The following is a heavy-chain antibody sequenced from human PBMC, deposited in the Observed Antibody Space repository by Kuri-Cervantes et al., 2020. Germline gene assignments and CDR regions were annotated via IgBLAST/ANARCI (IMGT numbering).Heavy chain of an antibody. J-gene: IGHJ5*02. Sequence: LRLSCTVSGGSISSYYWSWIRQPPGKGLEWIGYIYYSGSTYYNPSLKSRVTISVDTSKNQFSLKLSSVTAADTAVYYCARAGSSGYWVGWFDPWGQGTLVTVSS. CDR1: GGSISSYY. CDR3: ARAGSSGYWVGWFDP. V-gene: IGHV4-30-4*08. D-gene: IGHD3-22*01. CDR2: IYYSGST.